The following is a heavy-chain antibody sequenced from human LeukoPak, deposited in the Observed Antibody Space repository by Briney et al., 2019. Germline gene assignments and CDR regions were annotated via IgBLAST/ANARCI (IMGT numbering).Heavy chain of an antibody. CDR1: GFTFSRYA. J-gene: IGHJ4*02. D-gene: IGHD3-9*01. CDR3: AKDGRGDYDILTGYYISFFDY. Sequence: GGSLRLSCAASGFTFSRYAMSWVRQAPGKGLEWVSAISGSGGSTYYADSVKGRFTISRDNSKNTLYLQMNGLRAEDTAVYYCAKDGRGDYDILTGYYISFFDYWGQGTLVTVSS. CDR2: ISGSGGST. V-gene: IGHV3-23*01.